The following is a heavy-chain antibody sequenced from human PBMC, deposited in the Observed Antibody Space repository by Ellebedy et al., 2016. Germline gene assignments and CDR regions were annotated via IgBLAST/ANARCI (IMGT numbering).Heavy chain of an antibody. D-gene: IGHD4-17*01. CDR2: ISGGGDTT. V-gene: IGHV3-23*01. J-gene: IGHJ4*02. CDR3: YYGHYSGS. Sequence: GGSLRLXXVASGFTFGNFFMSWVRQAPGGGLEWISTISGGGDTTVSADSVKGRFTISRDNSRNTLFLQMNSLRAEDTAIYYCYYGHYSGSWGQGTLVTVSS. CDR1: GFTFGNFF.